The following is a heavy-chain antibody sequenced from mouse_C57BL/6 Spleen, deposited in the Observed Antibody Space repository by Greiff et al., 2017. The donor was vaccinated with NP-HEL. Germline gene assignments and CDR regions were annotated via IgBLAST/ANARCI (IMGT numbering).Heavy chain of an antibody. J-gene: IGHJ3*01. D-gene: IGHD2-1*01. CDR1: GYTFTSYG. CDR3: ARYGNYPAWFAY. Sequence: QVQLQQSGAELARPGASVKLSCKASGYTFTSYGISWVKQRTGQGLEWIGEIYPRSGNTYYNEKFKGKATLTADKSSSTVYMELRSLTSEDSAVYFCARYGNYPAWFAYWGQGTLVTVSA. CDR2: IYPRSGNT. V-gene: IGHV1-81*01.